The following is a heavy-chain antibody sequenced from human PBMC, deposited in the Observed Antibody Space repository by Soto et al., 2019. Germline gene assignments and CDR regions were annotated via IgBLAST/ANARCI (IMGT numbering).Heavy chain of an antibody. CDR3: ARDPSSWGSYRYYYGMDV. D-gene: IGHD3-16*02. CDR1: GFTFSSYW. CDR2: IKQDGSEK. J-gene: IGHJ6*02. V-gene: IGHV3-7*03. Sequence: QPGGSLRLSCEASGFTFSSYWLSWVRQAPGKGLEWVAKIKQDGSEKYYVDSVKGRFTISRDNAKNSLYLQMNSLRAEDTAVYYCARDPSSWGSYRYYYGMDVWGQGTTVTVSS.